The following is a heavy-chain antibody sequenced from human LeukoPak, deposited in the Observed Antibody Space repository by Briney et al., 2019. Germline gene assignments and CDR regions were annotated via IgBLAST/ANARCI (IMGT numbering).Heavy chain of an antibody. J-gene: IGHJ4*02. CDR2: IYHSGST. CDR1: GYSISSGYY. D-gene: IGHD3-10*01. Sequence: SETLPLTCAVSGYSISSGYYWGWIRQPPGKGLEWIGSIYHSGSTYYNPSLKSRVTISVDTSKNQFSLKLSSVTAADTAVYYCARLFYGSGKGYYFDYWGQGTLVTVSS. V-gene: IGHV4-38-2*01. CDR3: ARLFYGSGKGYYFDY.